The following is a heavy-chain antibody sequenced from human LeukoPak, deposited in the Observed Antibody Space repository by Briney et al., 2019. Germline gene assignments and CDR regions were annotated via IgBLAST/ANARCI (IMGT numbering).Heavy chain of an antibody. V-gene: IGHV3-7*01. D-gene: IGHD3-3*01. CDR2: IKQDGSEK. CDR1: GFTFSSNC. Sequence: PGGSLRLSCAASGFTFSSNCMTWVRQAPGKGLEWVANIKQDGSEKYYVDSVKGRFTISRDNAKNSLFLQMNTLRAEDTAVYYCARSEYHFWSTYPFDYWGQGTLVTVSS. J-gene: IGHJ4*02. CDR3: ARSEYHFWSTYPFDY.